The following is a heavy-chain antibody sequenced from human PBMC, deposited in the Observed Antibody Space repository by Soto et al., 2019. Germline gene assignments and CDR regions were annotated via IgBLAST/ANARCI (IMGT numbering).Heavy chain of an antibody. CDR2: ISGSSSYI. D-gene: IGHD6-19*01. J-gene: IGHJ6*02. Sequence: GGPLRLSCAASGFTLNSYTMNWVRQPPGKGLEWVSSISGSSSYIYYSDSLKGRFTISRDNAKNSLYLQMNSLRAEDTAVYYCAREAVAVAAHGDYGMDVWGQGTTVTVSS. CDR3: AREAVAVAAHGDYGMDV. V-gene: IGHV3-21*01. CDR1: GFTLNSYT.